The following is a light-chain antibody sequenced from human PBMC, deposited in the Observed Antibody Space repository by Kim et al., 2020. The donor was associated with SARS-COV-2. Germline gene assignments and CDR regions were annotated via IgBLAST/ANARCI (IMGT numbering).Light chain of an antibody. Sequence: DFEMTQSPDSLAVSLGETATINCKSSQSVLYSSDNKDYLAWYQQKPGQPPKSLIYWASTRESGVPDRFSGSGSGTDFTLTISSLQAEDVAVYYCQQYYGIPVTFGGGTKVEIK. V-gene: IGKV4-1*01. J-gene: IGKJ4*01. CDR1: QSVLYSSDNKDY. CDR3: QQYYGIPVT. CDR2: WAS.